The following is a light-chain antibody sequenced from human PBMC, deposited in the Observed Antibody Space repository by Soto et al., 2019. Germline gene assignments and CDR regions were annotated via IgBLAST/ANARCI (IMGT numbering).Light chain of an antibody. CDR1: QSISSW. CDR3: QQYNSYSWT. Sequence: DIPMTQSPSTLSASVGDRVTITCRASQSISSWLAWYQQIPGKAPKLLIYKASNLESGVPSRFSGSGSGTEFTLSISSLQPDDIATYYCQQYNSYSWTFGQGTRVEIK. J-gene: IGKJ1*01. CDR2: KAS. V-gene: IGKV1-5*03.